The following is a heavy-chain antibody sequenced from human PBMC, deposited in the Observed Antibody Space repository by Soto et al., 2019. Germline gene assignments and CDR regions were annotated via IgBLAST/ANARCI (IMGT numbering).Heavy chain of an antibody. CDR1: GFSLTTRGVG. CDR2: IYWDDDE. Sequence: QITLKESGPTLVKPTQTLTLTCTFSGFSLTTRGVGVGWFRQPPGKALGWLALIYWDDDEGYSPSLKSRLTITTDTSKSTVVLTMTTMDPVYTATYYCAHRPRGYSYHFDFWGQGTLVTVSS. CDR3: AHRPRGYSYHFDF. V-gene: IGHV2-5*02. D-gene: IGHD5-18*01. J-gene: IGHJ4*02.